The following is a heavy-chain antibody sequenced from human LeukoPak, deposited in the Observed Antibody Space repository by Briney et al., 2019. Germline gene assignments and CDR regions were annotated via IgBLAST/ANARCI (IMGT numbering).Heavy chain of an antibody. V-gene: IGHV1-24*01. Sequence: GASVKVSCQVSGYSLLEVAMHWVRPAPGKGLEWVGSFDPEDGEDGETHYAQKFQGRVTMTEDASTDTAYMELTSLSSEDTALYYCAMTARYAGRPFDYWGQGTLVSVSS. CDR1: GYSLLEVA. J-gene: IGHJ4*02. CDR2: FDPEDGEDGET. CDR3: AMTARYAGRPFDY. D-gene: IGHD3-9*01.